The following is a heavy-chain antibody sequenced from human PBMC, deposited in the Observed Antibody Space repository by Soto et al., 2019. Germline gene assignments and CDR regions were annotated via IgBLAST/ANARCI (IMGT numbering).Heavy chain of an antibody. CDR2: FYSGFST. V-gene: IGHV3-66*04. CDR1: DFTVSSNY. Sequence: PGGSLRLSCAASDFTVSSNYMTWVRQAPGGGLEWVSAFYSGFSTYYADSVKGRFIISRDNAKNLLYLQLNSLTAEDTVVYYCTRPRYDGSGTPFDHWGQGSLVTVSS. D-gene: IGHD3-22*01. CDR3: TRPRYDGSGTPFDH. J-gene: IGHJ4*02.